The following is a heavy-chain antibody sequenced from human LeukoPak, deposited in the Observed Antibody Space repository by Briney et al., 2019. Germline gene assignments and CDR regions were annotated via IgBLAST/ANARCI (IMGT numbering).Heavy chain of an antibody. CDR1: GGSISSYY. V-gene: IGHV4-59*08. Sequence: PSETLSLTCTVSGGSISSYYWSWIRQPPGKGLEWIGYIYYSGSTNYNPSLESRVTISVDTSKNQFSLKLSSVTAADTAVYYCARTGIAARPKILAFDIWGQGTMVTVSS. CDR2: IYYSGST. CDR3: ARTGIAARPKILAFDI. D-gene: IGHD6-6*01. J-gene: IGHJ3*02.